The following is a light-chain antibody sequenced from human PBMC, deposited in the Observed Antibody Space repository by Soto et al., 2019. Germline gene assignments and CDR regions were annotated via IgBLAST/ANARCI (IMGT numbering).Light chain of an antibody. V-gene: IGLV2-14*01. CDR3: SSYTSSRSYV. J-gene: IGLJ1*01. CDR1: SSDVGGYNY. CDR2: EVS. Sequence: QSALTQPASVSGSPGQSITISCTGTSSDVGGYNYVSWYQQHPGKAPKLMIYEVSNRPSGVSNRFSGSKSGNTASLTISGLQAEDEAYYYCSSYTSSRSYVFGTGTKLTVL.